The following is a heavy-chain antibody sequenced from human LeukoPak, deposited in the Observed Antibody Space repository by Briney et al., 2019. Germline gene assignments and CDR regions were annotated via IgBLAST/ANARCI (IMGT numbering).Heavy chain of an antibody. J-gene: IGHJ5*02. D-gene: IGHD1-1*01. V-gene: IGHV1-18*01. CDR3: ARDVPGSIGTTARFDP. CDR1: GYTSSSYG. CDR2: ISTYNGNT. Sequence: ASVKVSCKSSGYTSSSYGISWMRQAPGQGLEWMGWISTYNGNTNYAQKFYGRVTMTTDTSTSTAYMELRSLRSDDTAVYYCARDVPGSIGTTARFDPWGQGTLVTVSS.